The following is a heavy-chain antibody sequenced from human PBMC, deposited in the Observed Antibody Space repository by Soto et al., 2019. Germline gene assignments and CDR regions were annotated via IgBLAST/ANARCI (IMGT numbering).Heavy chain of an antibody. Sequence: SVTQSHRCGVADGSIGIGSFSLTWIRQPPGEGLEFIGYIYYSGGTYYNPSLKSRVTISVDTSKNQFSLKLSSVTAADTAVYYCARRSGSGWFFDYWGQGPLVTVS. CDR3: ARRSGSGWFFDY. J-gene: IGHJ4*02. CDR1: DGSIGIGSFS. D-gene: IGHD6-19*01. CDR2: IYYSGGT. V-gene: IGHV4-30-2*02.